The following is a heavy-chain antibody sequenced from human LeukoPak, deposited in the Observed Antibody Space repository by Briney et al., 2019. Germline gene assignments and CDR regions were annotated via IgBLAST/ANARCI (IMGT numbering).Heavy chain of an antibody. CDR2: ISAYNGNT. Sequence: ASVKVSCKASGYTFTGYYMHWVRQAPGQGLEWMGWISAYNGNTNYAQKLQGRVTMTTDTSTSTAYMELRSLRSDDTAVYYCARGEDYYDSSGYYYPTAYWGQGTLVTVSS. D-gene: IGHD3-22*01. J-gene: IGHJ4*02. CDR1: GYTFTGYY. V-gene: IGHV1-18*04. CDR3: ARGEDYYDSSGYYYPTAY.